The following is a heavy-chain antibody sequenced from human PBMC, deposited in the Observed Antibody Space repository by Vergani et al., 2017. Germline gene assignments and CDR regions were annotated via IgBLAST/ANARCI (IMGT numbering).Heavy chain of an antibody. CDR1: GGSISSGSYY. CDR3: AKDILYYGFWSGYYTGNDAFDI. V-gene: IGHV4-61*02. J-gene: IGHJ3*02. Sequence: QVQLQESGPGQVKPSQTLSLTCTVSGGSISSGSYYWSWIRQTAGKGLEGIGRIYTSGSTNYTPSLQSRVTISVDTSKNHFSLKLSSVTAADTAAYYCAKDILYYGFWSGYYTGNDAFDIWGQGTMVTVSS. CDR2: IYTSGST. D-gene: IGHD3-3*01.